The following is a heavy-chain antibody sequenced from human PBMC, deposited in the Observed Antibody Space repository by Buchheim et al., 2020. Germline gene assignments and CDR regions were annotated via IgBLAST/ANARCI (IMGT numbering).Heavy chain of an antibody. Sequence: QVQLQESGPGLVKPSETLSLTCTVSGGSISSYYWSWIRQPPGKGLEWIGYIYYSGSTNYNPSLKSRVTISVEPSKKQFPLKLSSVTAADTAVYYCARGRGRYGDYRFDYWGQGTL. V-gene: IGHV4-59*12. CDR2: IYYSGST. CDR3: ARGRGRYGDYRFDY. CDR1: GGSISSYY. D-gene: IGHD4-17*01. J-gene: IGHJ4*02.